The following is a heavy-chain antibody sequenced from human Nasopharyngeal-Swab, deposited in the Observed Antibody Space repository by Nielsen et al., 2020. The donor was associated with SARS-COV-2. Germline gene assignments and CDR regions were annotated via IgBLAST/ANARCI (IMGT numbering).Heavy chain of an antibody. Sequence: GGSPQMSCAASGFTFSSYSMNWVRPAPGKGLEWVSYISSSSSTIYHADSVKGRFTISRDNAKNSLYLQMNSLRAEDTAVYYCAREEELGTAYYFDYWGQGTLVTVSS. J-gene: IGHJ4*02. D-gene: IGHD1-14*01. CDR1: GFTFSSYS. CDR3: AREEELGTAYYFDY. CDR2: ISSSSSTI. V-gene: IGHV3-48*01.